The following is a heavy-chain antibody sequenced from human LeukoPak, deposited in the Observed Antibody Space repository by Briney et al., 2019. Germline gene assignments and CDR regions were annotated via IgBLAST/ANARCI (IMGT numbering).Heavy chain of an antibody. D-gene: IGHD3-3*01. J-gene: IGHJ4*02. V-gene: IGHV4-39*02. CDR3: ARDETYSDFWSGSTEGGKGYYLDY. CDR1: GVSISSSNSY. Sequence: SETLSLTCAVSGVSISSSNSYWGWLRQPPGKGLEWIGSIYYSGNTYYNASLKSRVTISVDTSKNQFSLKVTSVTAADAAVYYCARDETYSDFWSGSTEGGKGYYLDYWGQGILVTVSS. CDR2: IYYSGNT.